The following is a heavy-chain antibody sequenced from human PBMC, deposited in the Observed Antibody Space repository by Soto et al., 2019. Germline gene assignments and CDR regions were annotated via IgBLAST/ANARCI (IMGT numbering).Heavy chain of an antibody. CDR3: ETNYYDTTGLSPDAFDI. CDR1: GGSISSSNW. J-gene: IGHJ3*02. V-gene: IGHV4-4*02. Sequence: QVQLQESGPGLVKPSGTLSLTFAVSGGSISSSNWLRWVRQPPGKGLECIGEIYHVGSTNYNPSLKSRVTISVDKSKNHFSLKLTSVTAADTAVYYCETNYYDTTGLSPDAFDIWGQGTMVTVSS. CDR2: IYHVGST. D-gene: IGHD3-22*01.